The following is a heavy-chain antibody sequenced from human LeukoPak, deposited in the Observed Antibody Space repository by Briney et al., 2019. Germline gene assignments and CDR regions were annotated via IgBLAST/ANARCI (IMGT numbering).Heavy chain of an antibody. CDR2: IYYSGST. CDR3: ARPLKYYYGSGTSYGMDV. Sequence: PSETLSLTCTVSGGSISSYYWSWIRQPPGKGLEWIGYIYYSGSTNYNPPLKSRVTISVDTSKNQFSLKLSSVTAADTAVYYCARPLKYYYGSGTSYGMDVWGQGTTVTVSS. V-gene: IGHV4-59*12. J-gene: IGHJ6*02. D-gene: IGHD3-10*01. CDR1: GGSISSYY.